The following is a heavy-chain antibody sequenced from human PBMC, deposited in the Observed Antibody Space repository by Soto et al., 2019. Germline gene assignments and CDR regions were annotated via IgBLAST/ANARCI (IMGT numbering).Heavy chain of an antibody. CDR1: GFSYTNFV. CDR3: TREDY. V-gene: IGHV1-3*01. Sequence: QVQFVQSGTAVKKPGASVKVSCKTSGFSYTNFVLHWVCQARGRSRERMGWISAGNGHTQYSQNFQGRATITRETSATTTCLERSSLTYEDTAIYDCTREDYRGPGTVVAVSS. CDR2: ISAGNGHT. J-gene: IGHJ4*02.